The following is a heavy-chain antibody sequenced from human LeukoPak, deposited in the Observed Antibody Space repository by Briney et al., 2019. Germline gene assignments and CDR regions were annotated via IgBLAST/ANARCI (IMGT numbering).Heavy chain of an antibody. J-gene: IGHJ4*02. CDR2: IYYSGST. V-gene: IGHV4-59*01. D-gene: IGHD1-20*01. CDR3: ARARYKWEFSDY. Sequence: PSETLSLTCTVSGGSISSYYWSWIRQPPGKGLEWIGYIYYSGSTNYNPFLKSRVTISVDTSKNQFSLKLSSVTAADTAVYYCARARYKWEFSDYWGQGTLVTVSS. CDR1: GGSISSYY.